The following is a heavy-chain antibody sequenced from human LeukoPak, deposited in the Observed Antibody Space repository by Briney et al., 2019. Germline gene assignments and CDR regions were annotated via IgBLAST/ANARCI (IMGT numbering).Heavy chain of an antibody. CDR1: GFTFSTYS. J-gene: IGHJ4*02. CDR2: ISSSSSYI. V-gene: IGHV3-21*01. D-gene: IGHD1-7*01. Sequence: GGSLRLSCTTSGFTFSTYSMNWVRLAPGKGLEWVSCISSSSSYIYYADSVKGRFTISRDNAKNSLYLQMNSLRAEDTAVYYCARAHNWKYGSFDFWGQGTLVTVSS. CDR3: ARAHNWKYGSFDF.